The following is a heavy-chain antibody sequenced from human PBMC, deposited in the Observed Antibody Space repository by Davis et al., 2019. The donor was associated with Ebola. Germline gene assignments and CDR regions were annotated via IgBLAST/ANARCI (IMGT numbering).Heavy chain of an antibody. D-gene: IGHD4-11*01. J-gene: IGHJ6*02. CDR1: GFTFSSYA. CDR3: VKDFSNPSDNYYYGMDV. Sequence: GESLKLSCSASGFTFSSYAMHWLRQPPGKRLEYVSAISSNGGSTYYADSVKGRFTISRDNSKNTLYLQMSSLRAEDTAVYYCVKDFSNPSDNYYYGMDVWGQGTTVTVSS. CDR2: ISSNGGST. V-gene: IGHV3-64D*08.